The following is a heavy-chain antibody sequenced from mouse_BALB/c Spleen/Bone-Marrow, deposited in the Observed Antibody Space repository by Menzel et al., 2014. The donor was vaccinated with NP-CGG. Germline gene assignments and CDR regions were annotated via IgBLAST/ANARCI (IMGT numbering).Heavy chain of an antibody. CDR3: ASLGYYGYFVD. D-gene: IGHD2-3*01. J-gene: IGHJ2*01. Sequence: EVQLQQSGGGLVQPGGSLKLSCAASGFDFRRYWMSWVRQAPGKGLEWIGEINPESGTINYTPSLKDKFIISRDNAKNTLYLQMSKVRSEDTALYYCASLGYYGYFVDWGQGTTLTVSS. CDR1: GFDFRRYW. V-gene: IGHV4-1*02. CDR2: INPESGTI.